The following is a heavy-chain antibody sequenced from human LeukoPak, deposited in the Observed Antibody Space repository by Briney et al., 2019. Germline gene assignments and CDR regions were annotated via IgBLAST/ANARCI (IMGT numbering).Heavy chain of an antibody. CDR1: GFTFSSYW. D-gene: IGHD3-16*02. CDR2: IKQDGSEK. Sequence: PGGSLRLSCAASGFTFSSYWMSWVRQAPGKGLEWVANIKQDGSEKYYVDSVKGRFTISRDNAKKSLYLQMNSLRAEDTAVYYCARTYYDYVGGSYREDTLDSWGQGTLVTVSS. V-gene: IGHV3-7*01. J-gene: IGHJ4*02. CDR3: ARTYYDYVGGSYREDTLDS.